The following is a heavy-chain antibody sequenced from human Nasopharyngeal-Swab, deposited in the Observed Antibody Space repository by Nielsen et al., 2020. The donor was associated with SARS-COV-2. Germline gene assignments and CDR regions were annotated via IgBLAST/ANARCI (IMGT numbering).Heavy chain of an antibody. J-gene: IGHJ4*02. Sequence: ASVKVSCKASGGTFSSYAISWVRQAPGQGLEWMGRISPNSGGTNYAQKFQGRVTMTSDTSISTAYMELTRLRSDDTAVYYCASPYCSNGVCYSRAGFDSWGQGTLVTVSS. CDR3: ASPYCSNGVCYSRAGFDS. CDR1: GGTFSSYA. D-gene: IGHD2-8*01. CDR2: ISPNSGGT. V-gene: IGHV1-2*06.